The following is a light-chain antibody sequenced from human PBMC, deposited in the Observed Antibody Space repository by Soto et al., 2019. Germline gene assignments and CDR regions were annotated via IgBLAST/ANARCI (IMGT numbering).Light chain of an antibody. CDR2: VTSDGSH. Sequence: QSVLTQSPSASASPGASVKLTCTLSSGHSDYAIAWHQQQPEKGPRYLMKVTSDGSHTKGDGIPDRFSGSSSGADLSLTISILRSDDEADYYCQAWGTGGVFGGGTKLTVL. V-gene: IGLV4-69*01. CDR1: SGHSDYA. CDR3: QAWGTGGV. J-gene: IGLJ3*02.